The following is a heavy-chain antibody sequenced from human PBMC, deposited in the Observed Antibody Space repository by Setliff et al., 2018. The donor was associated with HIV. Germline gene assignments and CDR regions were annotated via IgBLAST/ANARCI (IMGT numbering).Heavy chain of an antibody. V-gene: IGHV4-38-2*01. J-gene: IGHJ6*03. Sequence: SETLSLTCAVSDYSISSGSYWGWIRQPPGKGLEWIGSIYHSGNTYYNPSLKSRVTLSVDTSKNQFSLKLTSVTAADTAVYYCARVSSTYWYSIFRNYYYHMDVWGKGTTVTVSS. CDR3: ARVSSTYWYSIFRNYYYHMDV. CDR2: IYHSGNT. D-gene: IGHD2-8*02. CDR1: DYSISSGSY.